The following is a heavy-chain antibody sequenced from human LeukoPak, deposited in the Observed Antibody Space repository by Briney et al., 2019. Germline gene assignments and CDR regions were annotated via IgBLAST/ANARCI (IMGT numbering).Heavy chain of an antibody. J-gene: IGHJ4*02. D-gene: IGHD3-22*01. CDR1: GFTFSSYA. CDR3: TRGDSSGYYYAPPDY. V-gene: IGHV3-30*04. CDR2: ISYAGSNE. Sequence: GRSLRFSCAASGFTFSSYAMHWVRQAPGKGLEGVAVISYAGSNEYYADSVKGRFTISRDNSKNTLYLQMNSLRAEDTAVYYCTRGDSSGYYYAPPDYWGQGTLVTVSS.